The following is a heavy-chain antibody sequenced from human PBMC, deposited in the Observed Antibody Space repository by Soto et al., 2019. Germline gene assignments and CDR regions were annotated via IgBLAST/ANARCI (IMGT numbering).Heavy chain of an antibody. Sequence: SETLFLTCSVYGWSFSGYYWSWIRQPPGKGLEWIGEINHSGSTNYNPSLKSRVTISVDTSKNQFSLKLSSVTAADTAVYYCARGLTNELLWFGELLRYNWFDPWGQGTLVNVYS. CDR3: ARGLTNELLWFGELLRYNWFDP. CDR1: GWSFSGYY. D-gene: IGHD3-10*01. CDR2: INHSGST. V-gene: IGHV4-34*01. J-gene: IGHJ5*02.